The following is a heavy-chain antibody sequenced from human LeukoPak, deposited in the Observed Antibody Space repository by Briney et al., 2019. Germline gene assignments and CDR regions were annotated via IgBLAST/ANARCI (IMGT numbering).Heavy chain of an antibody. Sequence: GGSLRLSCAACGFTFTNYWMHWVRQAPGMGLECVANIKEDGGEQYYVDSVKGRFTISRDNAKNSLYLQMNTLRAEDTAVYYCARFTRRSPQDYWGQGTLVIVSS. D-gene: IGHD6-13*01. J-gene: IGHJ4*02. CDR2: IKEDGGEQ. CDR3: ARFTRRSPQDY. CDR1: GFTFTNYW. V-gene: IGHV3-7*03.